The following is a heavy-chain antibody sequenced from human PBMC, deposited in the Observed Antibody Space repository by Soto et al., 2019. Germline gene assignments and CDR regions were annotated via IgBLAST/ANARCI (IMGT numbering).Heavy chain of an antibody. CDR1: GVSLNSGHYY. D-gene: IGHD2-15*01. Sequence: SGTLSLTCSVSGVSLNSGHYYWVWIRQSPGKGLAWIDSIYYDESTYYNPYLKSRVTISTDKPKNQLSLTLKSVTAADTAVYYCGKVLIGATRHTDVDSWGQGDMVTVSS. CDR2: IYYDEST. V-gene: IGHV4-39*01. CDR3: GKVLIGATRHTDVDS. J-gene: IGHJ4*02.